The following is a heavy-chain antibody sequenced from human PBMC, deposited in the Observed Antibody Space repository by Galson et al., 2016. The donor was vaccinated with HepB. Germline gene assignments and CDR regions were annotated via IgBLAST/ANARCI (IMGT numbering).Heavy chain of an antibody. V-gene: IGHV3-21*01. D-gene: IGHD6-13*01. Sequence: SLRLSCAASGFTFTRYTMNWVRQSPGKRLEWVSSISGGSSYKYYADSVKGRFTISRDNSKNSLYLQMNSLRAEDTAIYFCARTPGYSGTWYDAFDIWGPGTIVTVSS. CDR2: ISGGSSYK. J-gene: IGHJ3*02. CDR3: ARTPGYSGTWYDAFDI. CDR1: GFTFTRYT.